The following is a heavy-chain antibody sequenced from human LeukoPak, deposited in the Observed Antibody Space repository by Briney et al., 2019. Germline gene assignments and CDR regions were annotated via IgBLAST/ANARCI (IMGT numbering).Heavy chain of an antibody. Sequence: GASVKVSCKASGYTFTSYGISWVRQAPGQGLEWMGWISAYNGNTNYAQKLQGRVTMTTDTSTSTAYMELRSLRSEDTAVYYCARGFINYPIVGASNGEVFNYWGQGTLVTVSS. J-gene: IGHJ4*02. CDR1: GYTFTSYG. D-gene: IGHD1-26*01. CDR2: ISAYNGNT. CDR3: ARGFINYPIVGASNGEVFNY. V-gene: IGHV1-18*01.